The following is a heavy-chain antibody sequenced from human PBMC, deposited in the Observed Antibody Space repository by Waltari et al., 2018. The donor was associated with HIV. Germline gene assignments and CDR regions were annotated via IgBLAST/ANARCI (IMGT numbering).Heavy chain of an antibody. D-gene: IGHD3-22*01. CDR3: ARDSSGYYYVGYGMDV. CDR1: GFTFNTYA. V-gene: IGHV3-30*04. Sequence: QVQLVESGGGVVQPGRSLRLSCAASGFTFNTYAMYWVRQAPGKGLECVAVISYDVSNKYYADSVKGRFTISRDNSKNTLYLQMNSLRAEDTAVYYCARDSSGYYYVGYGMDVWGQGTTVTVSS. J-gene: IGHJ6*02. CDR2: ISYDVSNK.